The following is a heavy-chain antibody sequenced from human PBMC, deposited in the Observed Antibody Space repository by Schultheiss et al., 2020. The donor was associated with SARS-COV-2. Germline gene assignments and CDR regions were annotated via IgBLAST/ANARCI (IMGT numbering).Heavy chain of an antibody. Sequence: GGSLRLSCAASGFTFSSYGMHWVRQAPGKGLEWVAVISYDGTKKYYADSVKGRFTISRDNSKDTLYLQMNSMRDEDTAVYYCARGQQWLAKDFDYWGQGTLVTVSS. CDR2: ISYDGTKK. V-gene: IGHV3-33*05. J-gene: IGHJ4*02. CDR3: ARGQQWLAKDFDY. D-gene: IGHD6-19*01. CDR1: GFTFSSYG.